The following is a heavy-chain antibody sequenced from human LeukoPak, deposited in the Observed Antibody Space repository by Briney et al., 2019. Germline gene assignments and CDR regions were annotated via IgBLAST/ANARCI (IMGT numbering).Heavy chain of an antibody. CDR1: GGSISSGGYY. CDR2: IYYSGST. CDR3: ARDGDGSGFDY. J-gene: IGHJ4*02. Sequence: SETLSLTCTVSGGSISSGGYYWSWIRQHPGKGLEWIGYIYYSGSTYYNPSLKSRVTISVDTSKNQFSLKLSSVTAADTAVYYCARDGDGSGFDYWGQGTLVTVSS. D-gene: IGHD2-15*01. V-gene: IGHV4-31*03.